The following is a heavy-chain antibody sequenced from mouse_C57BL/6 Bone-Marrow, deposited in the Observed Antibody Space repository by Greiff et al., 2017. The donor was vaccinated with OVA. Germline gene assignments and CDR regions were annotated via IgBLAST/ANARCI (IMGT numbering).Heavy chain of an antibody. CDR3: TRAYPRGAMDY. D-gene: IGHD2-10*01. Sequence: VQLQQSGAELVRPGASVTLSCKASGYTFTDYEMHWVKQTPVHGLEWIGAIDPETGGTAYNQKFKGKAILTADKSSSTAYMELRSLTSEDSAVYYCTRAYPRGAMDYWGQGTSVTVSS. J-gene: IGHJ4*01. V-gene: IGHV1-15*01. CDR2: IDPETGGT. CDR1: GYTFTDYE.